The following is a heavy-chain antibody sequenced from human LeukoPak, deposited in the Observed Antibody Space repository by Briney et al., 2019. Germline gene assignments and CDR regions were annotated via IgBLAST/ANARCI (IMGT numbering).Heavy chain of an antibody. CDR2: IFPTGPP. V-gene: IGHV4-61*02. CDR3: ARSNYYDSHSLDY. CDR1: GASISSASYW. D-gene: IGHD3-22*01. J-gene: IGHJ4*02. Sequence: SETLSLTCTVSGASISSASYWWSWIRQPAGKGLEWIGRIFPTGPPYYNPSLRGRVTMLIDKSKNSVSLKVTSVTAEDTAVYFCARSNYYDSHSLDYWGQGSLVTVSS.